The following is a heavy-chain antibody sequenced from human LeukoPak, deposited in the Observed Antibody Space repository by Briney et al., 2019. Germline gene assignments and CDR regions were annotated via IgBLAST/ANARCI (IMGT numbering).Heavy chain of an antibody. D-gene: IGHD6-13*01. Sequence: GGSLRLSCAASGFTFSSYAMSWVRQAPGKGLEWVSAISGSGGSTYYADPVKGRFTISRDNSKNTLYLQMNSLRAEDTAVYYCAKDQRGSSSQRGDWFDPWGQGTLVTVSS. CDR3: AKDQRGSSSQRGDWFDP. CDR1: GFTFSSYA. CDR2: ISGSGGST. J-gene: IGHJ5*02. V-gene: IGHV3-23*01.